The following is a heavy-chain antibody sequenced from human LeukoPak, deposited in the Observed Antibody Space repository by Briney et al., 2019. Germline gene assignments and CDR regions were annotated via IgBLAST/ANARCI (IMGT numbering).Heavy chain of an antibody. CDR3: APLANGGYPIDY. D-gene: IGHD3-16*02. CDR2: ISSSSSYI. J-gene: IGHJ4*02. Sequence: PGGSLRLSCAASGFTFSSYSMNWVRQAPGKGLEWVSSISSSSSYIYYADSVKGRFTISRDNAKNSLYLQMNNLRAEDTAVYYCAPLANGGYPIDYWGQGTLVTVSS. V-gene: IGHV3-21*01. CDR1: GFTFSSYS.